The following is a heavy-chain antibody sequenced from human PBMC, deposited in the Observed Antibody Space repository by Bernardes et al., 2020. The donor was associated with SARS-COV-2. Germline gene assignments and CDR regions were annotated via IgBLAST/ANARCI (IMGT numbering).Heavy chain of an antibody. CDR3: ARTNYDFWSDYYPGMDV. CDR2: IYPDDSDT. D-gene: IGHD3-3*01. J-gene: IGHJ6*02. CDR1: GYNFPTNW. Sequence: GVLKISCKGSGYNFPTNWIGWVRQMPGKGLEWMGIIYPDDSDTRYSPAFQGRVTISADKSTSATFLHWSNLEASDTATYFCARTNYDFWSDYYPGMDVWGQGTTVTVSS. V-gene: IGHV5-51*01.